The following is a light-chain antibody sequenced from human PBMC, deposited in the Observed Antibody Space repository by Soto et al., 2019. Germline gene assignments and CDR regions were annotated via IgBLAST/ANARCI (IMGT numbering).Light chain of an antibody. Sequence: QSVLTQPASVSGSPGRSITISCTGTTSDVGRYNYVSWYQQHPGKAPKLIIYEVSNRPSGVSNRFSGSKSGNTASLPISGLQAEDEADYYCNSYTSSSTYVFGTGTKVTVL. CDR2: EVS. CDR1: TSDVGRYNY. J-gene: IGLJ1*01. V-gene: IGLV2-14*01. CDR3: NSYTSSSTYV.